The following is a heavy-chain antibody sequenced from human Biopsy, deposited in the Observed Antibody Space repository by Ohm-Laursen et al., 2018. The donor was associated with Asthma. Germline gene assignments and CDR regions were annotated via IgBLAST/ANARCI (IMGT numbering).Heavy chain of an antibody. CDR2: IKHDGREK. J-gene: IGHJ1*01. D-gene: IGHD3-3*02. V-gene: IGHV3-7*01. CDR1: GFTFGDYW. CDR3: ARTFHFWSPYHAEHYHL. Sequence: SLRLSCAASGFTFGDYWMSWVRQVPGKGLEWVANIKHDGREKNHVDSLKGRFTISRDNAKNSLYLQMNSLRAEDTAVYYCARTFHFWSPYHAEHYHLWGQGTLVTVSS.